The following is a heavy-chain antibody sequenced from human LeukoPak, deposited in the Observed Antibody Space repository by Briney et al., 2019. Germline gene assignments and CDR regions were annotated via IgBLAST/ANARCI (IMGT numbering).Heavy chain of an antibody. CDR2: IDANSGDT. Sequence: GASVKVSCKASGYTFSAYYMHWVRQAPGQGLEWKGWIDANSGDTKYAQKFQGRVTITRDTSIGTAYMELNSLISDDTAVYYCASEAFCVGGSCQLHRVASWGPGTQVTVSS. CDR1: GYTFSAYY. D-gene: IGHD2-15*01. CDR3: ASEAFCVGGSCQLHRVAS. V-gene: IGHV1-2*02. J-gene: IGHJ4*02.